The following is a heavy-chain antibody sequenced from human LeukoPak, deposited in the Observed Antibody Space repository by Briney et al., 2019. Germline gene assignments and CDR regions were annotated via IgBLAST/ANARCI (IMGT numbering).Heavy chain of an antibody. D-gene: IGHD6-13*01. V-gene: IGHV3-30*02. CDR2: IRYDGSNK. CDR1: GFTFSSYG. Sequence: PGGSLRLSCAASGFTFSSYGMHWVRQAPGKGLEWVAFIRYDGSNKYYADSVKGRFTISRDNSKNTLYLQMNSLRAEDTAVYYCARDGYSSSWYGYYYYYYYMDVWGKGTTVTVSS. CDR3: ARDGYSSSWYGYYYYYYYMDV. J-gene: IGHJ6*03.